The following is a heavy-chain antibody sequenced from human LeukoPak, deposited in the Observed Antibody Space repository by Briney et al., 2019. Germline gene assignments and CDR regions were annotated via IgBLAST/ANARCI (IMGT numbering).Heavy chain of an antibody. Sequence: SETLSLTCTVSGGSISGSSYYWGWIRQPPGKGLEWIGSIYYSGSTYYNPSLKSRVTISVDTSKNQFSLKLSSVTAADTAIYYCARDHAYRADYWGQGTLVTVSS. CDR2: IYYSGST. CDR3: ARDHAYRADY. D-gene: IGHD2-2*01. V-gene: IGHV4-39*02. CDR1: GGSISGSSYY. J-gene: IGHJ4*02.